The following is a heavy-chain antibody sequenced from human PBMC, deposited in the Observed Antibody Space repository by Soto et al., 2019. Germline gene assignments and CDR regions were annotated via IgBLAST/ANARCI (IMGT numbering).Heavy chain of an antibody. CDR3: AHRLYASSDDAFDI. J-gene: IGHJ3*02. V-gene: IGHV2-5*02. CDR1: GFSLTTSGVG. CDR2: IYWDDEK. D-gene: IGHD6-6*01. Sequence: QITLKESGPTLVKPTQTLTLTCTFSGFSLTTSGVGVGWIRQPPGKALEWLALIYWDDEKRYSPSLQSRITSTKDTSKNQVDLTVTNMNPADTGTYDCAHRLYASSDDAFDIGGQGPMVDGSS.